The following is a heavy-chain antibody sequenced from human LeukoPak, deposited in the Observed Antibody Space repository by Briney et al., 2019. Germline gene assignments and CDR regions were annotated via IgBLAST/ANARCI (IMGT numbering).Heavy chain of an antibody. CDR2: INSDGSST. J-gene: IGHJ5*02. Sequence: GGSLRLSCAASGFTFSSYRMYWVRQAPGKGLVWVSRINSDGSSTAYADSVKGRFTISRDNAKNTLYLQMNSLRDEDTAVYFCARGQAGTSWFDPWGQGTLVTVSS. V-gene: IGHV3-74*01. CDR1: GFTFSSYR. D-gene: IGHD1-14*01. CDR3: ARGQAGTSWFDP.